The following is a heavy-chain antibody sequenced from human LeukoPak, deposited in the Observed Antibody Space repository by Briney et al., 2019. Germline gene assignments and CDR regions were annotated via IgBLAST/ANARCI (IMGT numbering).Heavy chain of an antibody. J-gene: IGHJ6*03. CDR1: GFTFSSYA. CDR3: AKGATYDFWSGYSPYMDV. CDR2: ISGSGGST. D-gene: IGHD3-3*01. Sequence: GGSLRLSCAASGFTFSSYAMSWVCRAPGKGLEWVSAISGSGGSTYYADSVEGRFTISRDNSKNTLYLQMNSLRAEDTAVYYCAKGATYDFWSGYSPYMDVWGKGTTVTVSS. V-gene: IGHV3-23*01.